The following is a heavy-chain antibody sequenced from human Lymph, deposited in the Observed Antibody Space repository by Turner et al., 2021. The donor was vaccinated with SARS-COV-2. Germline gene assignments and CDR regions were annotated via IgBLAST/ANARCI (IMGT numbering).Heavy chain of an antibody. CDR2: IYSGGST. D-gene: IGHD4-17*01. J-gene: IGHJ4*02. CDR1: EFTVSRNY. Sequence: EVQLVESGGGLIQPGRSLRLSCAASEFTVSRNYMSWVRQAPGKGLEWVSIIYSGGSTYYADSVKGRFTISRDNSKNTLYLQMNSLRAEDTAVYYCARGDYGDYGTVYFDYWGQGTLVTVSS. CDR3: ARGDYGDYGTVYFDY. V-gene: IGHV3-53*01.